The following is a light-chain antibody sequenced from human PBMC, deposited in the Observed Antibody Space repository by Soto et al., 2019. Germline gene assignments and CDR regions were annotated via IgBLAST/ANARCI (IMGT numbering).Light chain of an antibody. CDR3: QQSYSTPFT. J-gene: IGKJ3*01. Sequence: DIQMTQSPSSLSSSIGDRVRITCRARQSINTYLNWYQQKAGQAPQLLIYAASTLQSGVPSRFSGSGSGTDFTLTISSLQPDDFATYYCQQSYSTPFTFGPGTKVDSK. V-gene: IGKV1-39*01. CDR1: QSINTY. CDR2: AAS.